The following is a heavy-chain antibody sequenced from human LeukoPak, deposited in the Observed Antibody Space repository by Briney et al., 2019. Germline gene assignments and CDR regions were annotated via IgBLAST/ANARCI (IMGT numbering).Heavy chain of an antibody. CDR1: GFILSNYW. CDR2: IRQDGGEK. V-gene: IGHV3-7*03. Sequence: GGSLRLSCEISGFILSNYWMSWVRQAPGKGLEWVGNIRQDGGEKSYGDSLRGRFTISRGNAKNALFLQMEGLRAEDTAIYYCARITGNFGTYRYDYWGQGSLVTVSS. CDR3: ARITGNFGTYRYDY. D-gene: IGHD3-3*02. J-gene: IGHJ4*02.